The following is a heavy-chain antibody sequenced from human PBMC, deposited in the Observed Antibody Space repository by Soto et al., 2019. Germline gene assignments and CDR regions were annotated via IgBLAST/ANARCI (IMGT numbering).Heavy chain of an antibody. CDR2: IIPILGIA. Sequence: ASVKVSCKASGGTFSSYTISWVRQAPGQGLEWMGRIIPILGIANYAQKFQGRVTITADKSTSTAYMELSSLRSEDTAVYYCASSPPVSTFFGGVIVIPTSYFDYWGQGTLVTVSS. D-gene: IGHD3-16*02. V-gene: IGHV1-69*02. CDR3: ASSPPVSTFFGGVIVIPTSYFDY. J-gene: IGHJ4*02. CDR1: GGTFSSYT.